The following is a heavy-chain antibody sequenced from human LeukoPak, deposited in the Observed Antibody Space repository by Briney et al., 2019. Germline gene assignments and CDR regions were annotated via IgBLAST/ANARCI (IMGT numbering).Heavy chain of an antibody. CDR2: IKQDGSEK. CDR3: AVLCSGGSCYPPGFDY. J-gene: IGHJ4*02. D-gene: IGHD2-15*01. V-gene: IGHV3-7*03. Sequence: GGSLRLSCAASGFTFSSYWMSWVRQAPGKGLEWGANIKQDGSEKYYVDSVKGRFTISRDNAKNSLYLQMNSLRAEDTAVYYCAVLCSGGSCYPPGFDYWGQGTLVTVSS. CDR1: GFTFSSYW.